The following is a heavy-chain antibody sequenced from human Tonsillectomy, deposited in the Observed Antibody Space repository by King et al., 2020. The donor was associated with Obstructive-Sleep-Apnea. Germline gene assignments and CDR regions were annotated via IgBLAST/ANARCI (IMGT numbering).Heavy chain of an antibody. J-gene: IGHJ3*01. CDR2: IFSVHSDT. D-gene: IGHD1-14*01. V-gene: IGHV5-51*01. Sequence: QLVQSGVEVTKPGESLSISCMGSVYTFTKYLIGWVRQMPGKGLEGVGMIFSVHSDTRYSPSFRCRVALSVDKFNMTASTYWSCLKASDTARYYCARQADRHDGFDLWGQGTLVIVSS. CDR1: VYTFTKYL. CDR3: ARQADRHDGFDL.